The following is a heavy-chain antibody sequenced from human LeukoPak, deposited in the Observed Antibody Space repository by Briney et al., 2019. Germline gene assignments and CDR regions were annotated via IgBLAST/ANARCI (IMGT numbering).Heavy chain of an antibody. CDR1: GGTFSSYA. D-gene: IGHD2-2*02. Sequence: ASVKVSCKASGGTFSSYAISWVRQAPGQGLEWMGGIIPIFGTANYAQKFQGRVTITADESTSTAYMELSSLRSEDTAVYYCARGELGYCSSTSCYTRWGVGYYYYGMDVWGQGTTVTVSS. CDR3: ARGELGYCSSTSCYTRWGVGYYYYGMDV. J-gene: IGHJ6*02. V-gene: IGHV1-69*13. CDR2: IIPIFGTA.